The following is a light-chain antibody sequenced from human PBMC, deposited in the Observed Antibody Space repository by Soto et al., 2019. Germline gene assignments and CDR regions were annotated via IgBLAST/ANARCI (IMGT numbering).Light chain of an antibody. CDR1: LEISTF. CDR3: QQLDSYPFT. CDR2: AAS. V-gene: IGKV1-9*01. J-gene: IGKJ4*02. Sequence: DIQLTQSPSFLSASVGDRVTITCRARLEISTFLAWYQQKPGKAPKLLIYAASTLQTGVPSRFSGSGSGTEFTLTISSLQAEDFASYYSQQLDSYPFTCGGGTKVEIK.